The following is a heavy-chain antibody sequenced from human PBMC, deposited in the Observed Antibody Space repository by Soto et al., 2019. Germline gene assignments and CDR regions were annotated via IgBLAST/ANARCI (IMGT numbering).Heavy chain of an antibody. CDR1: GGSFSGYY. D-gene: IGHD5-12*01. V-gene: IGHV4-34*01. CDR2: INHSGST. CDR3: ARGRRDIVATIFSIDY. J-gene: IGHJ4*02. Sequence: KLSETLSLTCAVYGGSFSGYYWSWIRQPPGKGLEWIGEINHSGSTNYNPSLKSRVTISVDTSKNQFSLKLSSVTAADTAVYYCARGRRDIVATIFSIDYWGQGTLVTVSS.